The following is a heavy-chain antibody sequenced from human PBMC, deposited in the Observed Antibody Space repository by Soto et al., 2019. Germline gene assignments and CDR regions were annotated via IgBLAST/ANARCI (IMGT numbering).Heavy chain of an antibody. V-gene: IGHV1-69*01. CDR3: ARVGPAHYYDSSGYYSPLDY. Sequence: QVQLVQSGAEVKKPGSSVKVSCKASGETFSSYAINWVGQAPGQGLGWMGGITPIFGQANNPQKFKGRVTITAGESTSTVYMELSSLRSEDTAVYYCARVGPAHYYDSSGYYSPLDYWGQGTLVTVSS. CDR2: ITPIFGQA. CDR1: GETFSSYA. J-gene: IGHJ4*02. D-gene: IGHD3-22*01.